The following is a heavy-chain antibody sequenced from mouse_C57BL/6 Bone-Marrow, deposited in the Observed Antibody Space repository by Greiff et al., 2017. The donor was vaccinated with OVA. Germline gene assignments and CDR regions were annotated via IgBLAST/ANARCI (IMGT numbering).Heavy chain of an antibody. Sequence: VQLQQSGPELVKPGASVKMSCKASGYTFTDYNMHWVKQSHGKSLEWIGYINPNNGGTSYNQKFKGKATLTGNKSSSTAYMELRSLTSEDSAVYYCAPTRNYAMDYWGQGPSATVSS. CDR2: INPNNGGT. V-gene: IGHV1-22*01. J-gene: IGHJ4*01. CDR3: APTRNYAMDY. CDR1: GYTFTDYN.